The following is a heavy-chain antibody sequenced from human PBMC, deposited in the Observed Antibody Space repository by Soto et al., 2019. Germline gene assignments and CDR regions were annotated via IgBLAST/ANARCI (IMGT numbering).Heavy chain of an antibody. CDR1: GYSFTSYW. V-gene: IGHV5-51*01. CDR2: IYPGDSDT. CDR3: ARHRLLWFGESRNPPDAFDI. D-gene: IGHD3-10*01. Sequence: GEALKISCKGSGYSFTSYWIGWVRQMPGKGLEWMGIIYPGDSDTRYSPSFQGQVTISADKSISTAYLQWSSLKASDTAMYYCARHRLLWFGESRNPPDAFDIWGQGTMVTVSS. J-gene: IGHJ3*02.